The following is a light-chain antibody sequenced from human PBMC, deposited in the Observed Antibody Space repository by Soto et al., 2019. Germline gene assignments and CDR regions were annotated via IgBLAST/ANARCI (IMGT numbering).Light chain of an antibody. CDR2: WAS. Sequence: DIMMTQSPDSLAVSLGERATINCKSSQSVIHTSNNKSYLAWYQQKAGQPPELLLYWASARDSGVPDRFSGSGSGTNFTLTINSPQAEDVAVYYCKQYYTTPRTFGQGTKVDIK. CDR1: QSVIHTSNNKSY. V-gene: IGKV4-1*01. J-gene: IGKJ2*01. CDR3: KQYYTTPRT.